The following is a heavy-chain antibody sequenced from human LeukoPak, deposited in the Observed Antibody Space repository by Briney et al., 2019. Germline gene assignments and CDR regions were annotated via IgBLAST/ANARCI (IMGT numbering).Heavy chain of an antibody. CDR3: ARDGSVVWGPAGAFDI. J-gene: IGHJ3*02. CDR2: IYYSGST. D-gene: IGHD4-23*01. V-gene: IGHV4-61*01. CDR1: GGSVSSGSYY. Sequence: KPSETLSLTCTVSGGSVSSGSYYWSWIRQPPGKGLEWIGYIYYSGSTNYNPSLKSRVTISVDTSKNQFSLKLSSVTAADTAVYYCARDGSVVWGPAGAFDIWGQGTMVTVSS.